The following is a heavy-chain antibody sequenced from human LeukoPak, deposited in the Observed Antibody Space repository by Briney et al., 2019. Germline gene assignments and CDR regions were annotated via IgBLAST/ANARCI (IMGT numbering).Heavy chain of an antibody. CDR1: GFNFGSYS. Sequence: GGSLRLSCAASGFNFGSYSMTWVRQAPGKGLEWVSVISADSATTFYADSVKGRFTISRDNSKNTLYLQMNSLRAEDTAVYYCAKSGYNRFDYWGQGTLVTVSS. J-gene: IGHJ4*02. CDR2: ISADSATT. D-gene: IGHD5-24*01. CDR3: AKSGYNRFDY. V-gene: IGHV3-23*01.